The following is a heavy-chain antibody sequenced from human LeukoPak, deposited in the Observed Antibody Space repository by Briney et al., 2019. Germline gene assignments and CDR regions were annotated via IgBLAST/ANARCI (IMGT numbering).Heavy chain of an antibody. CDR1: TVSISSSNSY. CDR2: IYYSGNT. D-gene: IGHD3-10*01. V-gene: IGHV4-39*07. CDR3: ARVQTMVRGVIIRYYPVGDAFDI. J-gene: IGHJ3*02. Sequence: SETLSLTCTVSTVSISSSNSYWGWIRQPPGKGLEWIGSIYYSGNTHYNPSLKSRVTISVDTSKNQFSLKLSSVTAADTAVYYCARVQTMVRGVIIRYYPVGDAFDIWGQGTMVTVSS.